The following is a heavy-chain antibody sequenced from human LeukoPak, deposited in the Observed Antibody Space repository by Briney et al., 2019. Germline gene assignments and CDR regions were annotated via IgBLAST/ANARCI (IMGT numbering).Heavy chain of an antibody. V-gene: IGHV3-53*01. CDR2: IYSGGST. D-gene: IGHD3-10*01. CDR3: ARDGESYYYGSGSQYYYYYGMDV. Sequence: PGGSLRLSCAASGFTFSSYWMSWVRQAPGKGLEWVSVIYSGGSTYYADSVKGRFTISRDNSKNTLYLQMNSLRAEDTAVYYCARDGESYYYGSGSQYYYYYGMDVWGQGTTVTVSS. CDR1: GFTFSSYW. J-gene: IGHJ6*02.